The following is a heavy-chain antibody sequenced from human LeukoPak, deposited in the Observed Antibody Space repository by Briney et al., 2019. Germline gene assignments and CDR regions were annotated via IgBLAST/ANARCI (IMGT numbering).Heavy chain of an antibody. CDR3: ARHLTRSLRHYYDSSGY. Sequence: PSETLSLTCTVSGGSISSSSYYWGWLRQPPGKGLEWIGSIYYSGSTYYNPSLKSRVTISVDTSKNQFSLKLSSVTAADTAVYYCARHLTRSLRHYYDSSGYWGQGTLVTVSS. D-gene: IGHD3-22*01. CDR2: IYYSGST. V-gene: IGHV4-39*01. J-gene: IGHJ4*02. CDR1: GGSISSSSYY.